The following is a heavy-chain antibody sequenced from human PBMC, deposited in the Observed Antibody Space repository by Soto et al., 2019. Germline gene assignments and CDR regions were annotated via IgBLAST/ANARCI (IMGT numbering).Heavy chain of an antibody. D-gene: IGHD5-12*01. CDR2: IYLSGST. J-gene: IGHJ6*02. CDR3: AIHWVRDGYNFSDYYYGMDV. V-gene: IGHV4-4*02. Sequence: SGTMALTCAVCGGCMKISKGWGWVSQTPGKGLVWIGEIYLSGSTNYTPSLKSRLTISVDTSKTQFSLKLSSVTAADTAVYYCAIHWVRDGYNFSDYYYGMDVWGQGTPVTVSS. CDR1: GGCMKISKG.